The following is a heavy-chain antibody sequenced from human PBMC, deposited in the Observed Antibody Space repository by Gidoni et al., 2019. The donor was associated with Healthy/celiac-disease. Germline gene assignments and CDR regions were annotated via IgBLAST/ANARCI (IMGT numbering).Heavy chain of an antibody. D-gene: IGHD6-13*01. CDR2: TRGSVRST. CDR1: VFPFCSYS. Sequence: EVHLLASGGDLVQPWGSLSLSGAAPVFPFCSYSMSGVRQAQVMGREWISVTRGSVRSTYDADSVKGRFTIARDKSKNTLYLQMNSLRAEDTAVYYCAKGGQQLVRWYFQHWGQGTLVTVSS. V-gene: IGHV3-23*01. CDR3: AKGGQQLVRWYFQH. J-gene: IGHJ1*01.